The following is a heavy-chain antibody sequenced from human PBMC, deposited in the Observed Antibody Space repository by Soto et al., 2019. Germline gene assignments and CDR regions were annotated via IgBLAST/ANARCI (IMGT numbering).Heavy chain of an antibody. CDR2: ISGSGGST. CDR1: GFTFSSAA. J-gene: IGHJ4*02. Sequence: EVQLLESGGGLEQPGGSLRLSCAASGFTFSSAAMSWVRQAPGKGLEWVSVISGSGGSTYYADSVKGRFTISRDNSNNTLYLQINSLRAEDTAVYYCAKEGGYTYGYVDCWGQGTLVTVSS. D-gene: IGHD5-18*01. V-gene: IGHV3-23*01. CDR3: AKEGGYTYGYVDC.